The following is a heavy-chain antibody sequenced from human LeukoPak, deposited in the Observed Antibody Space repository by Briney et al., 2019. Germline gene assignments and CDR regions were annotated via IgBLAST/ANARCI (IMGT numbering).Heavy chain of an antibody. V-gene: IGHV1-69*06. D-gene: IGHD6-13*01. CDR2: IIPIFGTT. CDR1: GYTFSDYY. J-gene: IGHJ6*03. Sequence: SVKVSCKTSGYTFSDYYIHWIRQAPGQGLEWMGGIIPIFGTTNYAQKFQDRVTITADKSTSTAYMELSSLRSEDTAVYYCARVVGLTGYSSSWYSGYYYYMDVWGKGTTVTVSS. CDR3: ARVVGLTGYSSSWYSGYYYYMDV.